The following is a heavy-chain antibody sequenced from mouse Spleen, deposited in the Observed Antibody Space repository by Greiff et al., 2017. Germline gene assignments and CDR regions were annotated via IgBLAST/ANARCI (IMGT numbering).Heavy chain of an antibody. Sequence: VQLQQSGPELVKPGASVKISCKASGYTFTDYYMNWVKQSHGKSLEWIGDINPNNGGTSYNQKFKGKATLTVDKSSSTAYMELRSLTSEDSAVYYCATRNYDYFDYWGQGTTLTVSS. CDR3: ATRNYDYFDY. CDR1: GYTFTDYY. CDR2: INPNNGGT. J-gene: IGHJ2*01. D-gene: IGHD2-1*01. V-gene: IGHV1-26*01.